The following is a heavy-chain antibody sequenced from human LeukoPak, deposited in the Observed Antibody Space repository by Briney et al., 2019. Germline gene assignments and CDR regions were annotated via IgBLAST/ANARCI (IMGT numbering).Heavy chain of an antibody. CDR3: ARVGVVVVPAATVFDY. CDR2: IKQDGSEK. D-gene: IGHD2-2*01. Sequence: GGSLRLSCAASAFTFRSYWMSWVRQAPGKGLEWVANIKQDGSEKYYVDSVKGRFTISRDNANNSLYLQMNNLRAEDTAVYYCARVGVVVVPAATVFDYWGQGTRVTASS. V-gene: IGHV3-7*01. J-gene: IGHJ4*02. CDR1: AFTFRSYW.